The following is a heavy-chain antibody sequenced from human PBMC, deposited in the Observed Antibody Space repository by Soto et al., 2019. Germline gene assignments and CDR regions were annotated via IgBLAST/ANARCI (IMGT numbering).Heavy chain of an antibody. CDR3: ARDATGSYSYFDY. CDR2: ISSSSSYI. D-gene: IGHD1-26*01. V-gene: IGHV3-21*04. Sequence: GSLRLSCAASGFTFSSYSMNWVRQAPGKGLEWVSSISSSSSYIYYADSVKGRFTISRDNAKNSLYLQMNSLRAEDTAVYYCARDATGSYSYFDYWGQGTLVTVSS. J-gene: IGHJ4*02. CDR1: GFTFSSYS.